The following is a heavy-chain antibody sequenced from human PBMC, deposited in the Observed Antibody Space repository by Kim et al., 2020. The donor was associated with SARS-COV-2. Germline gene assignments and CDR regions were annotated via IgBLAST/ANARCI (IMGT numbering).Heavy chain of an antibody. D-gene: IGHD6-6*01. CDR3: AREDSSPWGYGMDV. J-gene: IGHJ6*02. CDR2: IIPILGIA. CDR1: GGTFSSYA. Sequence: SVKVSCKASGGTFSSYAISWVRQAPGQGLEWMGRIIPILGIANYAQKFQGRVTITADKSTSTAYMELSSLGSEDTAVYYCAREDSSPWGYGMDVWGQGTTVTVSS. V-gene: IGHV1-69*04.